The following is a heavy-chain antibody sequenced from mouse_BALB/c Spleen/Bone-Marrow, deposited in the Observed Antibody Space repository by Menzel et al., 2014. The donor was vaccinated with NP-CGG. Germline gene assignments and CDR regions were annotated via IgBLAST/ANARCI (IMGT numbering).Heavy chain of an antibody. D-gene: IGHD1-1*01. CDR2: ISRGGST. CDR1: EFTFSSYA. J-gene: IGHJ1*01. CDR3: ARGHTYGSSYWYFDV. Sequence: DVKLVESGGGLVKPGGSLKLSCAASEFTFSSYAMSWVRQTPEKRLEWVASISRGGSTYYPDSVKGRFTISRDNARNILYLQMSSLRSEDTAMYYCARGHTYGSSYWYFDVWGAGTTVTVSS. V-gene: IGHV5-6-5*01.